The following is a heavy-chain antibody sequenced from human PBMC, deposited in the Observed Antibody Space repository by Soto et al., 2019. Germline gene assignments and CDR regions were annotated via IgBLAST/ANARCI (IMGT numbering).Heavy chain of an antibody. Sequence: QVQLVQSGAEVREPGASVKVSCKASGYTFTNYGVSWVRQAPGQGLEWMGWIGGYKGNTNYAQKHQGRVTLTTNTSTSTAYMELRNLRSDDTAVYYCAPHTLDTGMPSGYWGEGTLVTVSS. J-gene: IGHJ4*02. D-gene: IGHD5-18*01. CDR3: APHTLDTGMPSGY. V-gene: IGHV1-18*01. CDR2: IGGYKGNT. CDR1: GYTFTNYG.